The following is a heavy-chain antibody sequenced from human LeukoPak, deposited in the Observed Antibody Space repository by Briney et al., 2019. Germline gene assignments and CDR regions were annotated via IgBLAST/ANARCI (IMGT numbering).Heavy chain of an antibody. V-gene: IGHV1-8*01. Sequence: ASVKVFCRAAGDTFTSYDINWWRQPTGQGREWRGWMNPNSGNTGYAQKFQGSVTMTRNTSISTASMELSSLRSEDEAVYYCARGIVVVTAIPNDAFDIWGQGTMVTVSS. D-gene: IGHD2-21*02. CDR1: GDTFTSYD. CDR3: ARGIVVVTAIPNDAFDI. J-gene: IGHJ3*02. CDR2: MNPNSGNT.